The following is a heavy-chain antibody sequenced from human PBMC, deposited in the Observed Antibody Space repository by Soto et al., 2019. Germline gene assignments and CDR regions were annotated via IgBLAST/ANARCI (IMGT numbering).Heavy chain of an antibody. Sequence: SETLSLTCAVYGGSFSGYYWSWIRQPPGKGLEWIGEINHSGSTNYNPSLKSRVTISVDTSKNQFSLKLSSVTAADTAVYYCARGQRLNYYGSGSYYNLSWFDPWGQGTLVTVSS. J-gene: IGHJ5*02. CDR2: INHSGST. CDR1: GGSFSGYY. D-gene: IGHD3-10*01. V-gene: IGHV4-34*01. CDR3: ARGQRLNYYGSGSYYNLSWFDP.